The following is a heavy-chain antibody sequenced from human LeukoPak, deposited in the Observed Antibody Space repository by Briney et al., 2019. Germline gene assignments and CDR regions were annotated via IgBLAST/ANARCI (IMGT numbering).Heavy chain of an antibody. CDR3: ARASSWYGNDAFDI. D-gene: IGHD6-13*01. CDR2: IKQDGSEK. V-gene: IGHV3-7*03. J-gene: IGHJ3*02. Sequence: SGGSLRLSCAASGFTFSSYWMSWVRQAPGKGLEWVANIKQDGSEKYYVDSVKGRFTISRDNAKNSLYLQMNSLRAEDTAVYYCARASSWYGNDAFDIWGQGTMVTVSS. CDR1: GFTFSSYW.